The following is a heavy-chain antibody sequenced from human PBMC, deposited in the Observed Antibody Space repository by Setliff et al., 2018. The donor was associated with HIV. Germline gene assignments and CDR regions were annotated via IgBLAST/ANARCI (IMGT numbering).Heavy chain of an antibody. J-gene: IGHJ3*02. Sequence: SVKVSCKASGGTFSSYAISWVRQAPGQGLDWMGGIIPICGTANYAQKFQGRVTITTDESTSTAYMELSSLRSEDTAVYYCARDTSPHSSGYYLTSDAFDIWGQGTMVTVSS. CDR3: ARDTSPHSSGYYLTSDAFDI. V-gene: IGHV1-69*05. D-gene: IGHD3-22*01. CDR1: GGTFSSYA. CDR2: IIPICGTA.